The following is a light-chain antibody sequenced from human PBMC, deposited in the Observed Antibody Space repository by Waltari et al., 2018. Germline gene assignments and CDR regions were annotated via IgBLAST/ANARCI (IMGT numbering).Light chain of an antibody. CDR2: DVS. CDR3: SSFISISARVV. J-gene: IGLJ2*01. Sequence: QSALTQPASVSGSPGHSITISCSGTSSDPNTYNYVSWYQQHPGRGPKLIIYDVSHRPSGVSSRLSGSKSGSTASLTISGLQAEDEALYFCSSFISISARVVFGGGTKLTVL. V-gene: IGLV2-14*03. CDR1: SSDPNTYNY.